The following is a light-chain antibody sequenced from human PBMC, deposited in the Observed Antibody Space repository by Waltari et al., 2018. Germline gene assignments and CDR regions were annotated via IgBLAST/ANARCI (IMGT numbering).Light chain of an antibody. CDR3: ATWDTSLRVV. J-gene: IGLJ2*01. V-gene: IGLV1-51*01. CDR1: SSIIGKNY. Sequence: QSVLTQPPSVSAAPGQKVAISCSASSSIIGKNYVSWYQQFPGTAPKILIYDNDKRPSGIFARFSGSKSGPSATLCITGLQTGDEADYYCATWDTSLRVVFGGGTRVTVL. CDR2: DND.